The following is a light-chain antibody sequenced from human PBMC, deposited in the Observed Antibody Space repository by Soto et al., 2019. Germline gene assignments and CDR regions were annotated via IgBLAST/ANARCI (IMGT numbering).Light chain of an antibody. CDR3: QQYGSSPQT. CDR2: GAS. CDR1: QSVGSGY. Sequence: EIVLAQSPGTLSLSPGERATLSCRASQSVGSGYLAWYQHKPGQAPRLLIYGASSRATGIPDRFTGSGSGTDFTLTISRLEPEDFAVYYCQQYGSSPQTFGQGTKVDIK. V-gene: IGKV3-20*01. J-gene: IGKJ1*01.